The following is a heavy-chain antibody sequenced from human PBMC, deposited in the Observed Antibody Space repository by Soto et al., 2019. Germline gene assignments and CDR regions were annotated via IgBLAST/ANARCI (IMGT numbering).Heavy chain of an antibody. D-gene: IGHD3-10*01. J-gene: IGHJ4*02. Sequence: SETLSLTCAVSGYFISNGYYWDWIRQPPGKGLEWIGSIYPTGTTYYNPSLKGRVTISVDTSKNHFSLKLTAVTAADTAVYYCSRDANYGLYYFDHWGQGTLVTVSS. CDR2: IYPTGTT. CDR3: SRDANYGLYYFDH. V-gene: IGHV4-38-2*02. CDR1: GYFISNGYY.